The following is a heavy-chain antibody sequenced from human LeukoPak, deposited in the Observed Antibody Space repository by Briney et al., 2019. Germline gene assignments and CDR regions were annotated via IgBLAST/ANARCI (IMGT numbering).Heavy chain of an antibody. CDR3: ARLTTSPVIAARPESDY. CDR1: GGTFSSYA. Sequence: SVKVSCKASGGTFSSYAISWVRQAPGQGLEWMGGIIPIFGTTNCAQTFQGRVTITADESTSTAYMELSSLRSEDTAVYYCARLTTSPVIAARPESDYWGQGTLVTVSS. J-gene: IGHJ4*02. V-gene: IGHV1-69*13. D-gene: IGHD6-6*01. CDR2: IIPIFGTT.